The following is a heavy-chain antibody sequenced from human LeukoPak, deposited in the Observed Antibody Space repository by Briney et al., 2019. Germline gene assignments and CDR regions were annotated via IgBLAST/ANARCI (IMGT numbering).Heavy chain of an antibody. CDR1: GFTFSNYA. J-gene: IGHJ5*02. V-gene: IGHV3-23*01. D-gene: IGHD3-10*01. CDR2: ISPSGGST. CDR3: AKDRETWFGERGFDP. Sequence: GGSLRLSCAASGFTFSNYAMSWVRQAPGKGLEWVSAISPSGGSTYFADSVKGRFTISRDNSKKTLYLQMNSLRAEDTAVFYCAKDRETWFGERGFDPWRQGTLVTVSS.